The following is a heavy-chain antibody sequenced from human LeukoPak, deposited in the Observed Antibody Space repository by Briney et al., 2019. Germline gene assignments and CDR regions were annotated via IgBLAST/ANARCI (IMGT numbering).Heavy chain of an antibody. V-gene: IGHV1-69*04. CDR2: IIPIFGIT. CDR1: GGTFTSHA. J-gene: IGHJ4*02. Sequence: GSSVKVSCKASGGTFTSHAISWVRQAPGQGLEWVGRIIPIFGITDSAQKFQGRVTITADKSTSTAYMDLSSLTSEDTAVYYCARDDPRGGFYIQNFDSWGQGTLVTVSS. D-gene: IGHD3-22*01. CDR3: ARDDPRGGFYIQNFDS.